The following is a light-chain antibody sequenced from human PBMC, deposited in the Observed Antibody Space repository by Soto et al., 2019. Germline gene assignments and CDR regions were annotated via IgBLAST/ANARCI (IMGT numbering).Light chain of an antibody. J-gene: IGKJ4*01. CDR2: DAS. CDR3: QHRSNWPLT. Sequence: EIVLTQSPATLSLSPGEGATLSCRASQSVNSYLVWYQQKPGQAPRLLIYDASNRATGIPARSSGSGSGTDFTLTISSLEPEDFAVYYCQHRSNWPLTFGGGTKVDIK. CDR1: QSVNSY. V-gene: IGKV3-11*01.